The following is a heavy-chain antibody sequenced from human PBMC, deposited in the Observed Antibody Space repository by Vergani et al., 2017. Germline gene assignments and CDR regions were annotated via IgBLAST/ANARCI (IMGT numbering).Heavy chain of an antibody. CDR2: INPNSGGT. J-gene: IGHJ4*02. V-gene: IGHV1-2*02. Sequence: QVQLVQSGAEVKKPGASVKVSCKASGYTFTDYFMHWVRQAPGQGLEWMGWINPNSGGTNYAQTFQGRITMTRDTSISTAYMELSNLRSDDPAVYYCARVGTSSNRDYFDYWGQGTLVTVSS. CDR3: ARVGTSSNRDYFDY. CDR1: GYTFTDYF. D-gene: IGHD2-2*01.